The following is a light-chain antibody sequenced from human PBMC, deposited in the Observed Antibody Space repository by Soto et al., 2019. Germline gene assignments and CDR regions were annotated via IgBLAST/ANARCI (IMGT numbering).Light chain of an antibody. J-gene: IGKJ5*01. CDR1: QSISGN. CDR2: GAS. CDR3: QKYNSALT. V-gene: IGKV3-15*01. Sequence: EIVMTHSPGTLSVSPWERATLSCRASQSISGNLVWYQQKPGQAPRLLIYGASTRATGIPARFSGSGSGTEFTLTISSLQSEDVATYFCQKYNSALTFGQGTRLEIK.